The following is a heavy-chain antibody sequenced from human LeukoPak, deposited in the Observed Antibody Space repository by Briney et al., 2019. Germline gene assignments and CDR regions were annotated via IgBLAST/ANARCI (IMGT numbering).Heavy chain of an antibody. CDR1: GGSFSGYY. J-gene: IGHJ4*02. D-gene: IGHD3-3*01. CDR2: INHSGST. CDR3: VRGLWSGYPYFDY. Sequence: SETLSLTCAVYGGSFSGYYWSWIRQPPGKGLEWIGEINHSGSTNYNPSLKSRVTISVDTSKNQFSLKLSSVTAADTAVYYCVRGLWSGYPYFDYWGQGTLVTVSS. V-gene: IGHV4-34*01.